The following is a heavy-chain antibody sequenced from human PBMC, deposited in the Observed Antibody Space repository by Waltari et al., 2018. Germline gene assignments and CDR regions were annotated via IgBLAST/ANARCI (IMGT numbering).Heavy chain of an antibody. J-gene: IGHJ4*02. CDR3: ASEQLVSY. CDR1: GYSISSGSY. D-gene: IGHD6-6*01. Sequence: QVQLQESGPGLVKPSETLSLTCAVSGYSISSGSYWGWIRQPPGKGLEWIGSIYHSGSTYYNPSLKSRVTISVDTSKNQFSLKLSSVTAADTAVYYCASEQLVSYWGQGTLVTVSS. V-gene: IGHV4-38-2*01. CDR2: IYHSGST.